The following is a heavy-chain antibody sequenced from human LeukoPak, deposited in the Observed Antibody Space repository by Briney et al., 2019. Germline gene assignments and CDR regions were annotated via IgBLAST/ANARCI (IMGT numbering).Heavy chain of an antibody. Sequence: GGSLRLSCAASGFTFSSYSMNWVRQAPGKGLEWVSSISSSSSYVYYADSVKGRFTISRDNAKNSLYLQMNSLRAEDTAVYYCARHLSGVTGYTYGRGIDYWGQGTLVTVSS. J-gene: IGHJ4*02. CDR2: ISSSSSYV. CDR3: ARHLSGVTGYTYGRGIDY. V-gene: IGHV3-21*01. D-gene: IGHD5-18*01. CDR1: GFTFSSYS.